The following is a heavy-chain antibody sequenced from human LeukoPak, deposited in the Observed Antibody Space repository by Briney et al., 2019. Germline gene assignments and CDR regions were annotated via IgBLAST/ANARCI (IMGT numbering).Heavy chain of an antibody. J-gene: IGHJ5*02. D-gene: IGHD4-17*01. V-gene: IGHV3-30*18. Sequence: GGSLRLSCAASGFTFNSYGMHWVRQAPGKGLEWVAVISYDGSNKYYADSVKGRFTISRDNSKNTLYLQMNSLRAEDTAVYYCAKGRYGDYGNWFDPWGQGTLVTVSS. CDR3: AKGRYGDYGNWFDP. CDR1: GFTFNSYG. CDR2: ISYDGSNK.